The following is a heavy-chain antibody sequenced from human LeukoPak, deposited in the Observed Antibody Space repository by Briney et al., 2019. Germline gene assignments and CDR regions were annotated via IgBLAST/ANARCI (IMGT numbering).Heavy chain of an antibody. CDR3: ARVGIEPRLDY. V-gene: IGHV4-39*01. Sequence: SETLSLTCTVSGGSISSSTYYWGWIRQPPGKGLEWIGSIYYTGTTYYNPSLKSRVTISLDTSKNQFSLKLSSVTAADRAVYYCARVGIEPRLDYWGQGTLVTVSS. J-gene: IGHJ4*02. D-gene: IGHD7-27*01. CDR1: GGSISSSTYY. CDR2: IYYTGTT.